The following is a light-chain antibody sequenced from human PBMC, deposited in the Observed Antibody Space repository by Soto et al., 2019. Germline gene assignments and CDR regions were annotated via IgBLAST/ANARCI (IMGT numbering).Light chain of an antibody. CDR2: GAS. J-gene: IGKJ5*01. V-gene: IGKV3-15*01. CDR3: QQYGSSPIT. Sequence: EIVMTQSPATLSVSPGERATLSCMASQSVNSNLAWYQQKPGQPPRLLIYGASIRATGIPARISGSGSGTEFTLTISSLQSEDFAVYYCQQYGSSPITFGQGTRLEIK. CDR1: QSVNSN.